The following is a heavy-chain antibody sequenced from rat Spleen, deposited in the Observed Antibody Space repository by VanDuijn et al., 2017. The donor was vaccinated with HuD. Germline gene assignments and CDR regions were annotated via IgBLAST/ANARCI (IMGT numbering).Heavy chain of an antibody. CDR3: ARDRGIAAPLDY. D-gene: IGHD1-2*01. CDR2: IWNTGGT. Sequence: QVQLKESGPGLVQPSQTLSLTCTVAGFSLTSYNVHWVRQPPGKGLEWMGVIWNTGGTRYNSALKSRLSISKDTSKSQVFLKMNSLQTEDTATYYCARDRGIAAPLDYWGQGVMVTVSS. CDR1: GFSLTSYN. J-gene: IGHJ2*01. V-gene: IGHV2-41*01.